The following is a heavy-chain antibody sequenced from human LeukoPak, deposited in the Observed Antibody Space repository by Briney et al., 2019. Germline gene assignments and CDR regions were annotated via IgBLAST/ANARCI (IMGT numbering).Heavy chain of an antibody. CDR3: ARTPRPRIAVAGTVG. J-gene: IGHJ4*02. CDR2: IYYSGTT. D-gene: IGHD6-19*01. V-gene: IGHV4-39*01. CDR1: GGSISSSSYY. Sequence: SETLSLTCTVSGGSISSSSYYWGWIRQPPGKGLECIGSIYYSGTTYYNQSLKSRVSISVDTSKNQFSLKLSSVTAADTAVYYCARTPRPRIAVAGTVGWGQGTLVSASS.